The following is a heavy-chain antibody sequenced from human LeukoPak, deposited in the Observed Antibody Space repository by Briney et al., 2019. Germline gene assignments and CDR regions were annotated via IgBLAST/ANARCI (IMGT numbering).Heavy chain of an antibody. CDR3: ARDGAKDCSSTSCTPNYYYYYMDV. CDR1: GGSISSGGYY. CDR2: IYYSGST. D-gene: IGHD2-2*01. J-gene: IGHJ6*03. V-gene: IGHV4-31*03. Sequence: PSQTLSLTCTVSGGSISSGGYYWSWIRQHPGKGLEWIGYIYYSGSTYYNPSLKSRVTISVDTSKNQFSLKLSSVTAAGTAVYYCARDGAKDCSSTSCTPNYYYYYMDVWGKGTTVTVSS.